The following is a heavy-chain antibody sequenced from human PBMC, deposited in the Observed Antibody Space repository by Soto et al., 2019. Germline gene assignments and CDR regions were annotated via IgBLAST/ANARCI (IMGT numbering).Heavy chain of an antibody. Sequence: LSLTCTVSGGSISSYYWSWIRQPPGKGLEWVGEINHSGNTNYNPSLKSRVTISLDTSRNQFSPKLSSVTAADTAVYYCASGGWFGEYGHYFDYWGQGTLVTVSS. D-gene: IGHD3-10*01. V-gene: IGHV4-34*01. CDR2: INHSGNT. CDR3: ASGGWFGEYGHYFDY. CDR1: GGSISSYY. J-gene: IGHJ4*02.